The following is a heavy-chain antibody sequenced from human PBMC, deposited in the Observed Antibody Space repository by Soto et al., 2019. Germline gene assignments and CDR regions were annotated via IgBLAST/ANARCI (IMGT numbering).Heavy chain of an antibody. CDR1: GGSISSGDYY. Sequence: SETLSLTCTVSGGSISSGDYYWSWIRQPPGKGLEWIGYIYYSGSTYYNPSLKSRVTISVDTSKNQFSLKLSSVTAADTAVYYCARDCAEYYDILTGYYNYWYFDLWGRGTLATVSS. V-gene: IGHV4-30-4*01. D-gene: IGHD3-9*01. CDR3: ARDCAEYYDILTGYYNYWYFDL. J-gene: IGHJ2*01. CDR2: IYYSGST.